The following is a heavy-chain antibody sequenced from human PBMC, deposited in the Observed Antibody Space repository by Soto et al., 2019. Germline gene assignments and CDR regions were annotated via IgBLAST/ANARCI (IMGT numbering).Heavy chain of an antibody. CDR2: ISAYNGNT. V-gene: IGHV1-18*04. CDR1: GYTFTSYG. J-gene: IGHJ4*02. D-gene: IGHD4-17*01. CDR3: AREDYGGNSYYFDY. Sequence: ASVKVSCKASGYTFTSYGISWVRQAPGQGLEWMGWISAYNGNTNYAQNLQGRVTMTTDTSTSTAYMELRSLRSDDTAVYYCAREDYGGNSYYFDYWGQGTLVTVSS.